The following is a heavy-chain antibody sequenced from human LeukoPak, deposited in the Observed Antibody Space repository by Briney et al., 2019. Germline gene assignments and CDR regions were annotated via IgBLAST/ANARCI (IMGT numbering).Heavy chain of an antibody. D-gene: IGHD2-15*01. CDR3: ARDGIDY. Sequence: GGSLRLSCAASGFPFISYWMSWVRQAPGKGLEWVANIKQDGSEKYYVDSVKGRFTISRDDAKNSVYLQMNSLRAEDTAVYYCARDGIDYWGQGTLVTVSS. CDR1: GFPFISYW. J-gene: IGHJ4*02. CDR2: IKQDGSEK. V-gene: IGHV3-7*04.